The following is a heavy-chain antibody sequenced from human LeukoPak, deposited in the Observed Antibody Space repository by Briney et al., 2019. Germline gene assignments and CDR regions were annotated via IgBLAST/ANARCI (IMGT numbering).Heavy chain of an antibody. CDR1: GFTFSIYA. CDR2: ISYDGSNK. Sequence: PGGSLRLSCAASGFTFSIYAMHWVRQAPGKGLESVAVISYDGSNKYYADSVKGRFTISRDNSKNTLYLQMNSLRAEDTAVYYCARASLSQQLVFDYWGQGTLVTVSS. V-gene: IGHV3-30-3*01. CDR3: ARASLSQQLVFDY. J-gene: IGHJ4*02. D-gene: IGHD6-13*01.